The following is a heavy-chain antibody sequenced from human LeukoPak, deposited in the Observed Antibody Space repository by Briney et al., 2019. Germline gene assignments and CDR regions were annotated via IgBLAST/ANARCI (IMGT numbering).Heavy chain of an antibody. CDR2: IHYSGST. Sequence: PSETLSLTCTVSGGSIYKYYWSWIRQPPGKGLEWIGYIHYSGSTNYSPSLKSRVTISVDMSKNQFSLKLDSVTAADTAVYYCARGGSGWPFDYWGQGTLVTVSS. CDR3: ARGGSGWPFDY. J-gene: IGHJ4*02. D-gene: IGHD6-19*01. CDR1: GGSIYKYY. V-gene: IGHV4-59*08.